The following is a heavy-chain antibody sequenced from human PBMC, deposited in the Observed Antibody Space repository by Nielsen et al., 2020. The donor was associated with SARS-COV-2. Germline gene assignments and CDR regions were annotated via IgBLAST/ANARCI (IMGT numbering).Heavy chain of an antibody. Sequence: SCAASGFTFSSYAMHWVRQAPGKGLEWVAVISYDGSNKYYADSVKGRFTISRDNSKNTLYLQMNSLRAEDTALYHCVVIAAAEQIFDYWGQGTLVTVSS. V-gene: IGHV3-30-3*01. D-gene: IGHD6-13*01. CDR2: ISYDGSNK. J-gene: IGHJ4*02. CDR1: GFTFSSYA. CDR3: VVIAAAEQIFDY.